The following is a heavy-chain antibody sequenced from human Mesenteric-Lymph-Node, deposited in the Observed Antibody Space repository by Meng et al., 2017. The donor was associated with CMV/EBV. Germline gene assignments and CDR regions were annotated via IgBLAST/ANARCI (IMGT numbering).Heavy chain of an antibody. CDR3: AREGAGYCSSTSCYYDY. CDR2: INPNSGGT. Sequence: ASVKVSCKASGGTFSSYTISWVRQAPGQGLEWMGWINPNSGGTNYAQKFQGRVTMTRDTSISTAYMELSRLRSDDTAVYYCAREGAGYCSSTSCYYDYWGQGTLVTVSS. D-gene: IGHD2-2*01. J-gene: IGHJ4*02. CDR1: GGTFSSYT. V-gene: IGHV1-2*02.